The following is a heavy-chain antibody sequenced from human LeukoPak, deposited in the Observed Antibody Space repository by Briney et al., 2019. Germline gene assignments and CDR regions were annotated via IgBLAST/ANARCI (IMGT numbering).Heavy chain of an antibody. CDR2: ISSSSDYI. J-gene: IGHJ4*02. CDR3: VKGVPTYGTSGYYGDYFDY. Sequence: PGGSLRLSCAGSGLTFSGHSMTWVRQAPGKGLEWVSSISSSSDYIYHADSVKGRFTISRDNAKKSLYLQMNSLSGEDTAFYYCVKGVPTYGTSGYYGDYFDYWGQGTLVTVSS. D-gene: IGHD3-22*01. CDR1: GLTFSGHS. V-gene: IGHV3-21*04.